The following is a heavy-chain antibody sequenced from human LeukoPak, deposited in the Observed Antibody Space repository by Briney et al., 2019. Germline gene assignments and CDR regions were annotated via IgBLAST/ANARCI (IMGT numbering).Heavy chain of an antibody. Sequence: ASVKVSCKASGYTFTSYYMHWVRQAPGQGLEWMGIINPSGGSTSYAQKFQGRVTMTRDTSTSTVYMELSSLRSEDTAVYYCARVAAAGTGIFVNFYYSMDIWGKGTTVTISS. J-gene: IGHJ6*03. CDR2: INPSGGST. D-gene: IGHD6-13*01. V-gene: IGHV1-46*01. CDR1: GYTFTSYY. CDR3: ARVAAAGTGIFVNFYYSMDI.